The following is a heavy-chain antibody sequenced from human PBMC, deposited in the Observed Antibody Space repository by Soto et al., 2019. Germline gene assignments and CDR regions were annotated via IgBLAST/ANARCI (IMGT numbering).Heavy chain of an antibody. CDR2: INHSGST. V-gene: IGHV4-34*01. CDR1: GGSFSGYY. CDR3: ARTEYSYYYGMDV. D-gene: IGHD6-6*01. J-gene: IGHJ6*02. Sequence: NPSETLSLTCAVYGGSFSGYYWSWIRQPPGKGLEWIGEINHSGSTNYNPSLKSRVTISVDTSKNQFSLKLSSVTAADTAVYYCARTEYSYYYGMDVWGQGTTVTVSS.